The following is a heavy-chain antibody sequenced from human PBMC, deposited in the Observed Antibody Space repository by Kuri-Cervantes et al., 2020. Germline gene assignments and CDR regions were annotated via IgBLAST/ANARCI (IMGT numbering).Heavy chain of an antibody. CDR1: GFTFSDYY. CDR3: ARDGYTQYYYYGMDV. D-gene: IGHD5-24*01. V-gene: IGHV3-11*06. Sequence: GGSLRLSCAASGFTFSDYYMSWIRQAPGKGLEWVSSISSSSSYIYYADSVKGRFTISRDNAKSSLYLQMNSLRAEDTAVYYCARDGYTQYYYYGMDVWGQGTTVTVSS. J-gene: IGHJ6*02. CDR2: ISSSSSYI.